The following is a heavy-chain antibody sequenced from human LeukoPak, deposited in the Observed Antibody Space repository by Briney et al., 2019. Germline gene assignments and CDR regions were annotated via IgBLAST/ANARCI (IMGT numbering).Heavy chain of an antibody. Sequence: TGGSLRLSCAASGFTFSSYVMHWVRQAPGKGLEYVSAISSNGGSTYYAHSVKGRFTISRDNSKNTLYLQMGSLRAEDMAVYYCAREALGSGWYDDAFDIWGQGTMVTVSS. CDR3: AREALGSGWYDDAFDI. J-gene: IGHJ3*02. D-gene: IGHD6-19*01. CDR1: GFTFSSYV. V-gene: IGHV3-64*01. CDR2: ISSNGGST.